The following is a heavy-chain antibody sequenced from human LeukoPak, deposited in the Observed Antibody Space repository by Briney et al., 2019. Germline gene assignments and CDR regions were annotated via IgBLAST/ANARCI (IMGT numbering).Heavy chain of an antibody. J-gene: IGHJ4*02. CDR3: ARDVLLWFGELSRGVYFDY. CDR2: ISAYNGNT. CDR1: GYTFTSYG. Sequence: WASVKVSCKASGYTFTSYGTSWVRQAPGQGLEWMGWISAYNGNTNYAQKLQGRVTMTTDTSTSTAYMELRSLRSDDTAVYYCARDVLLWFGELSRGVYFDYWGQGTLVTVSS. D-gene: IGHD3-10*01. V-gene: IGHV1-18*04.